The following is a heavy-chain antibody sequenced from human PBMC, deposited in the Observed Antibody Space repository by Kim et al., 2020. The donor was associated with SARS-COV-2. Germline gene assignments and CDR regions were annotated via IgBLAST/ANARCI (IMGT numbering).Heavy chain of an antibody. CDR1: GFTFSSYA. CDR3: AKDGLLEDIVVVVAAIGWFVP. J-gene: IGHJ5*02. Sequence: GGSLRLSCAASGFTFSSYAMSWVRQAPGKGLEWVSAISGSGGSTYYADSVKGRFTISRENSKNTLYLQMNSLRAEDTAVYYCAKDGLLEDIVVVVAAIGWFVPWGQGTLVTVSS. CDR2: ISGSGGST. V-gene: IGHV3-23*01. D-gene: IGHD2-15*01.